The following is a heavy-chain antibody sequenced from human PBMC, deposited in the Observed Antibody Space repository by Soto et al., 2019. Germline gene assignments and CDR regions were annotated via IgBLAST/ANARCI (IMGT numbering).Heavy chain of an antibody. J-gene: IGHJ5*01. CDR2: IIPLFGTP. Sequence: QVQLVQSGAEVRKPGSSLRVSCKSSGATFSTTGISWVRQAPGQGLEWMGGIIPLFGTPKYERNFQGRVSITADEATKTVYLELNSLGPDDAGVYYCARASPVICGGDPCYRLDSSFDSWGQGSLVLVSS. CDR3: ARASPVICGGDPCYRLDSSFDS. D-gene: IGHD2-21*02. V-gene: IGHV1-69*01. CDR1: GATFSTTG.